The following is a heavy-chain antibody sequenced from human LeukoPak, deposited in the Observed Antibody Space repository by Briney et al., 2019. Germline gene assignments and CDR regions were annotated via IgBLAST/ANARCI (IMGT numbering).Heavy chain of an antibody. CDR3: ARERTAAAGRFKDY. D-gene: IGHD6-13*01. V-gene: IGHV1-2*02. CDR1: GYTFTGYY. Sequence: ASVKVSCKASGYTFTGYYMHWVRQAPGQGLEWMGWINPNSGGTNYAQKFQGRVTMTRDTSISTAYMELSRLRSDDTAVYYCARERTAAAGRFKDYWGQGTLVTVSS. CDR2: INPNSGGT. J-gene: IGHJ4*02.